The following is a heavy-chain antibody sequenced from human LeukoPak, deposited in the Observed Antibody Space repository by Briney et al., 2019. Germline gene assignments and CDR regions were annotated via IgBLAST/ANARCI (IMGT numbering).Heavy chain of an antibody. CDR3: ARFYGSVLGFDP. D-gene: IGHD3-10*01. V-gene: IGHV3-66*02. Sequence: GGSLRLSCAASGFTVSSNYMSWVRQAPGKGLEWVSVIYSGGSTYYADSVKGRSTISRDNSKNTLYLQMNSLRAEDTAVYYCARFYGSVLGFDPWGQGTLVTVSS. CDR2: IYSGGST. CDR1: GFTVSSNY. J-gene: IGHJ5*02.